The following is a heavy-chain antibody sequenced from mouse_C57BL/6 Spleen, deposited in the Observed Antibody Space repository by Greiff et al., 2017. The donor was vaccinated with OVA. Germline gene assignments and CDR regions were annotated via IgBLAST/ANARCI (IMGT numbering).Heavy chain of an antibody. CDR3: ARPLLKDDAMDY. D-gene: IGHD1-3*01. Sequence: EVNVVESGGDLVKPGGSLKLSCAASGFTFSSYGMSWVRQTPDKRLEWVATISSGGSYTYYPDSVKGRFTISRDNAKNTLYLQMSSLKSEDTAMDYCARPLLKDDAMDYWGQGTSVTVSS. J-gene: IGHJ4*01. CDR2: ISSGGSYT. CDR1: GFTFSSYG. V-gene: IGHV5-6*01.